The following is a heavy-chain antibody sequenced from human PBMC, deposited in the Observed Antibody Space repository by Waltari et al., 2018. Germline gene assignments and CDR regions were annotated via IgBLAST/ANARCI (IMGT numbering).Heavy chain of an antibody. J-gene: IGHJ1*01. CDR2: IYWNDDK. D-gene: IGHD6-19*01. Sequence: QITLKESGPTLVKPTQTLTLTCTFSGFSLSTSGVGVGWIRQPPGKALEWLALIYWNDDKRYSPSLKSRLTITKDTSKNQVVLTVTNMDPVDTATYYCALRGVAVAGLAEYFQHWGQGTLVTVSS. CDR3: ALRGVAVAGLAEYFQH. CDR1: GFSLSTSGVG. V-gene: IGHV2-5*01.